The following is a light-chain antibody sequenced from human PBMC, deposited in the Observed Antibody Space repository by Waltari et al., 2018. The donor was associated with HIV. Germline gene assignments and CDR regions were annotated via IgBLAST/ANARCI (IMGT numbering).Light chain of an antibody. CDR3: AAWDDSLSGGV. Sequence: QSVLPQPPSTSGTPGQSVTITCSGSSSNIGSNFVYWYQQVPGTAPKLLISRNSQRPSGVPDRFSGSKSGTSASLAISGLRAEDEADYYCAAWDDSLSGGVFGGGTKLTVL. J-gene: IGLJ2*01. CDR2: RNS. CDR1: SSNIGSNF. V-gene: IGLV1-47*01.